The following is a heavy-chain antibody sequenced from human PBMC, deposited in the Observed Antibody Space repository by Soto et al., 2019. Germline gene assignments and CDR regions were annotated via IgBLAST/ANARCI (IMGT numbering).Heavy chain of an antibody. J-gene: IGHJ5*02. CDR3: ARGRQWLVYNWFDP. CDR1: GGSFSGYY. D-gene: IGHD6-19*01. Sequence: QVQLQQWGAGLLKPSETLSLTCAVYGGSFSGYYWSWIRQPPGKGLEWIGEINHSGSTNYNPSLKSRVTISVDTSKNQFSLKLSSVTAADTAVYYCARGRQWLVYNWFDPWGQGTLVTVSS. CDR2: INHSGST. V-gene: IGHV4-34*01.